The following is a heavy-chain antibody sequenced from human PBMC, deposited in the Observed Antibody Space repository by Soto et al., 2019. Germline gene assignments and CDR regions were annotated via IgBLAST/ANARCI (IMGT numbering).Heavy chain of an antibody. Sequence: QLQLKESGSGLVMPSQTMSLTCAVSGDSISSGGYSWSWIRQPPGEGLEWIGYIYHSGSTYYNPSLKSRVTISVDRSKNQFSLKLSSVTAADTAVYYCATAGALGAVAADSWGQGTLVTVSS. J-gene: IGHJ4*02. CDR1: GDSISSGGYS. V-gene: IGHV4-30-2*01. D-gene: IGHD6-19*01. CDR2: IYHSGST. CDR3: ATAGALGAVAADS.